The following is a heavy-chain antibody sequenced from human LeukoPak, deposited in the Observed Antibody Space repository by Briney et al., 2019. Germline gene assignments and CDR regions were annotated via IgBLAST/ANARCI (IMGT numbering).Heavy chain of an antibody. CDR2: IYTSGST. CDR3: ARVRATPSPAYFDY. Sequence: SETLSLTCTVSGGSISSGSYYWSWIRQPAGKGLEWIGRIYTSGSTNYNPSLKSRVTISVDTSKDQFSLMLSSVTAADTAVYYCARVRATPSPAYFDYWGQGTLVTVSS. D-gene: IGHD5-12*01. J-gene: IGHJ4*02. CDR1: GGSISSGSYY. V-gene: IGHV4-61*02.